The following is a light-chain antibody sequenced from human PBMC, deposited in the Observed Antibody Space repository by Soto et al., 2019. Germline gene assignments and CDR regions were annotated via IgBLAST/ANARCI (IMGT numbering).Light chain of an antibody. Sequence: QSVLTQPASVSGSPGQSITISCTGTSSDIGGHHFVSWYQQQSGKAPKLVIYEVTDRPSGVSDRFSGSKSGNTASLTISGLQPEDEADYYCSSYTSSSIYVFGNGTKLTVL. J-gene: IGLJ1*01. CDR3: SSYTSSSIYV. CDR1: SSDIGGHHF. V-gene: IGLV2-14*01. CDR2: EVT.